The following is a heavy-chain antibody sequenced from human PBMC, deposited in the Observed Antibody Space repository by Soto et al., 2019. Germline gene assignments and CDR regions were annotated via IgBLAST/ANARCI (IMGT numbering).Heavy chain of an antibody. V-gene: IGHV3-30*03. CDR1: GFTFSDSG. Sequence: QVQLVESGGGVVQPGRSLRLTCAASGFTFSDSGMHWVRQAPGKGLEWVALVSNDGNRKYYADSVKGRFTISRDNSENTLYLQMNSRRAEHTAVYYCARWVGGSMYDNSGKYDSWGQGTLVTVSS. D-gene: IGHD3-22*01. CDR3: ARWVGGSMYDNSGKYDS. CDR2: VSNDGNRK. J-gene: IGHJ5*01.